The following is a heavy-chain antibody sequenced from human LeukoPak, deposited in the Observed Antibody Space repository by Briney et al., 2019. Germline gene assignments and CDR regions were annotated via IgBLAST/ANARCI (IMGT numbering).Heavy chain of an antibody. CDR1: GFTFSSYS. D-gene: IGHD3-22*01. V-gene: IGHV3-21*01. Sequence: GGSLRLSCAASGFTFSSYSMNWVRQAPGKGLEWVSSISSSSSYIYYADSVKGRFTISRDNAKNSLYLQMNSLKAEDTALYFCARDRSKFITGYFEPWGQGTLVTVSS. CDR3: ARDRSKFITGYFEP. CDR2: ISSSSSYI. J-gene: IGHJ1*01.